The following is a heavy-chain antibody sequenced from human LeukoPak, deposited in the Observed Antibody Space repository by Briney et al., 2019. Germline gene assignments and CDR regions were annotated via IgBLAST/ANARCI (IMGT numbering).Heavy chain of an antibody. J-gene: IGHJ3*02. CDR2: ISGSGGST. CDR3: ARDFARDAFDI. CDR1: GFTFSSYA. D-gene: IGHD3-3*01. Sequence: GGSLRLSCAASGFTFSSYAMSWVRQAPGKGLEWVSAISGSGGSTYYADSVKGRFTISRDNAKNSLYLQMNSLRAEDTAVYYCARDFARDAFDIWGQGTMVTVSS. V-gene: IGHV3-23*01.